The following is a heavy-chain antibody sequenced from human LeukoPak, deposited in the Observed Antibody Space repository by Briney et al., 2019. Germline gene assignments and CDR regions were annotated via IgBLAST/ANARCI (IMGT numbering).Heavy chain of an antibody. CDR2: ISYDGSNK. CDR1: GFTFSSYG. CDR3: AKFHYGYGAFDI. V-gene: IGHV3-30*18. J-gene: IGHJ3*02. D-gene: IGHD3-10*01. Sequence: GGSLRLSCAASGFTFSSYGMHWVRQAPGKGLEWVAVISYDGSNKYYADSVKGRFTISRDNSKNTLYLQMNSLRAEDTAVYYCAKFHYGYGAFDIWGQGTMVTVSS.